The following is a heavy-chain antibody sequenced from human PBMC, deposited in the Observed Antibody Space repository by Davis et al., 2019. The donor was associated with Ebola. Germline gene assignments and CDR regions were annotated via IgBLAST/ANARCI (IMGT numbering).Heavy chain of an antibody. J-gene: IGHJ4*02. V-gene: IGHV3-23*03. CDR3: ARGIVATILGWYYFDY. CDR2: IYSGGST. CDR1: GFTFSSYA. Sequence: GGSLRLSCAASGFTFSSYAMSWVRQAPGKGLEWVSVIYSGGSTYYADSVKGRFTISRDNSKNTLYLQMNSLRAEDTAVYYCARGIVATILGWYYFDYWGQGTLVTVSS. D-gene: IGHD5-12*01.